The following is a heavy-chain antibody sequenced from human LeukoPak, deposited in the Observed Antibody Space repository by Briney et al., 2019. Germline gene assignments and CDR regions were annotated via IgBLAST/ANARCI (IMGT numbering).Heavy chain of an antibody. CDR3: AKGRHSSSGMFDH. J-gene: IGHJ4*02. CDR2: ISGSGDTT. CDR1: GFNFNDYA. D-gene: IGHD1-26*01. V-gene: IGHV3-23*01. Sequence: PGGSLRLSCAASGFNFNDYAMSWVRQAPGKGLQWVSTISGSGDTTYYADSVKGRLTISRDNSKNTLYLQMSSLRVEDTAVYYCAKGRHSSSGMFDHWGQGTLVTVSS.